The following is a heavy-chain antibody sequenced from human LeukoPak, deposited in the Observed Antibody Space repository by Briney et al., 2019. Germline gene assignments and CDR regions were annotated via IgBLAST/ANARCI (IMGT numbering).Heavy chain of an antibody. J-gene: IGHJ4*02. CDR3: AKDTRGSMTTTEGLFDY. CDR1: GFTFSSYG. CDR2: ISYDGSNE. Sequence: GRSLRLSCAASGFTFSSYGMHCVRQAPGKGLEWVAVISYDGSNEYYADSVKGRFIISRDNSKNTLYLQMNSLRAEDTAVYYCAKDTRGSMTTTEGLFDYWGQGTLVTVSS. D-gene: IGHD4-17*01. V-gene: IGHV3-30*18.